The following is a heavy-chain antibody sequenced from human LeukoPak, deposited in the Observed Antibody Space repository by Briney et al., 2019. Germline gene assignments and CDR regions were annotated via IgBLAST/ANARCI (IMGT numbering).Heavy chain of an antibody. D-gene: IGHD6-19*01. Sequence: SETLSLTCTVSGGSISSYYWSWIRQPPGKGLEWIGYIYYSGSTNYNPSLKSRVTISVDTSKNQFSLKLSSVTAADTAVYYCAGVSRLAVAGLFDYWGQGTLVTVSS. CDR3: AGVSRLAVAGLFDY. CDR2: IYYSGST. V-gene: IGHV4-59*01. J-gene: IGHJ4*02. CDR1: GGSISSYY.